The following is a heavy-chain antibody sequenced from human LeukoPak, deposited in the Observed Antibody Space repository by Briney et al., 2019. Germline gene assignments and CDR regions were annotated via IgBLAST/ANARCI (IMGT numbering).Heavy chain of an antibody. CDR3: ARTPSTSWYNWNGWKIPYFDY. D-gene: IGHD1-1*01. CDR1: GFTFSSYA. Sequence: PGGSLRLSCAASGFTFSSYAMHWVRQAPGKGLEWVAVISYDGGNKYYADSVKGRFTISRDNSKNTLYLQMNSLRAEDTAVYYCARTPSTSWYNWNGWKIPYFDYWGQGTLVTVSS. V-gene: IGHV3-30-3*01. J-gene: IGHJ4*02. CDR2: ISYDGGNK.